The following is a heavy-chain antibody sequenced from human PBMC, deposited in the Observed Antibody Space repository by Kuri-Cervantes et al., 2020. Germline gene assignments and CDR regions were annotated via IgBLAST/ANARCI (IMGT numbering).Heavy chain of an antibody. V-gene: IGHV3-11*01. CDR1: GFTFSDYY. D-gene: IGHD3-22*01. J-gene: IGHJ6*02. CDR3: ARDPWLLLPYGMDV. Sequence: GESLKISCAASGFTFSDYYMSWIRQAPGKGLEWVSYISSSGSTIYYADSVKGRFTISRDNAKNSLYLQMNSLRAEDTAVYYCARDPWLLLPYGMDVWGQGTTVTVSS. CDR2: ISSSGSTI.